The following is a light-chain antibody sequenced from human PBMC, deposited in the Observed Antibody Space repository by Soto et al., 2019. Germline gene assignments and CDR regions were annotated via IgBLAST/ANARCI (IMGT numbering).Light chain of an antibody. CDR1: HSVTTN. CDR2: SAS. V-gene: IGKV3-15*01. CDR3: QQYNNWPPLT. Sequence: EIVMTQSPVTLSVSPGERATLSCRASHSVTTNLAWYQQKPGQAPRLLIYSASTRATGIPDRFSASGSGTEFTLTISSLQSEDSAVYYSQQYNNWPPLTFGGGTKVEIK. J-gene: IGKJ4*01.